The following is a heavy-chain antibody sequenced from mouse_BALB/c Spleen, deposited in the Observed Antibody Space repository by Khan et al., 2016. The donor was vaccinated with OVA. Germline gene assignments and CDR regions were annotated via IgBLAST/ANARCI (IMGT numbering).Heavy chain of an antibody. D-gene: IGHD2-10*02. CDR3: TSSGYGNPFAY. J-gene: IGHJ3*01. V-gene: IGHV1-53*01. Sequence: QVQLKQSGTELVKPGASVKLSCKASGYTFSSYYMYWVKQRPGQGLEWIGGINPNNGGPNFNEKFKTKATLTVDKSSSTAYMHLSSLTSEDSSVYYCTSSGYGNPFAYWGQGTLVTVSP. CDR1: GYTFSSYY. CDR2: INPNNGGP.